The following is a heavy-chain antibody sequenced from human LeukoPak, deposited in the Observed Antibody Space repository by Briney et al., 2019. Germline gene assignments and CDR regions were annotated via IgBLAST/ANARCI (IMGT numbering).Heavy chain of an antibody. CDR3: AKTLGERGYSYGYLDY. CDR2: INPNSGGT. J-gene: IGHJ4*02. Sequence: ASVKVSCKASGYTFTGYYMHWVRQAPGQGLEWMGWINPNSGGTNYAQKFQGRVTMTRDTSISTAYMELSRLRSDDTAVYYCAKTLGERGYSYGYLDYWGQGTLVTVSS. D-gene: IGHD5-18*01. CDR1: GYTFTGYY. V-gene: IGHV1-2*02.